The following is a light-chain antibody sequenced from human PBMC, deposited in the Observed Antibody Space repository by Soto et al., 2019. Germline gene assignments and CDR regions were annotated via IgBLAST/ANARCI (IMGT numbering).Light chain of an antibody. Sequence: IQMTQSPSSLSASVGDRVTITCRASQSISSYLNWFQHRPGKAPNLLIYTASNLQSGVPSRFSGSGSGTDFTLTISSLQPEDFATYYCQQSYSVPLTFGGGTKVEIK. J-gene: IGKJ4*01. V-gene: IGKV1-39*01. CDR2: TAS. CDR3: QQSYSVPLT. CDR1: QSISSY.